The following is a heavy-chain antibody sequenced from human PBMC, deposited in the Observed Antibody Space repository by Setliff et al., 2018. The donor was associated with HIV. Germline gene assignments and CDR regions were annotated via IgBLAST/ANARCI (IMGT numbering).Heavy chain of an antibody. CDR2: IIPVYGTP. J-gene: IGHJ3*02. CDR1: GYTFSSYA. Sequence: SVKVSCKASGYTFSSYAINWVRQAPGQGLEWMGGIIPVYGTPKYAQKMQGRVTITAIESTSTAYMELTSLRSDDTAVYYCARIRGVSADASDIWGQGTMVTVSS. CDR3: ARIRGVSADASDI. V-gene: IGHV1-69*13. D-gene: IGHD3-10*01.